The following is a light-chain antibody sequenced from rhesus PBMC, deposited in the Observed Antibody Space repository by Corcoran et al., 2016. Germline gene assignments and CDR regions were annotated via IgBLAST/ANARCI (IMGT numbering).Light chain of an antibody. CDR2: RAS. J-gene: IGKJ1*01. V-gene: IGKV1-69*01. CDR3: QQHDNSPWT. Sequence: DIQMTQSPSSLSASVGDRVTITCRARQGVSNWLAWYQQKPGKAPNLLIYRASNLETGVPSRLSGSGYGTDFNLTISSLQPEDIATYYCQQHDNSPWTFGQGTKVEIK. CDR1: QGVSNW.